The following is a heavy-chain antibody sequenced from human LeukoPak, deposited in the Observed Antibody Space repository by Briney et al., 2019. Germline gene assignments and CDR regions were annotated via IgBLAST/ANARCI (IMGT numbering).Heavy chain of an antibody. D-gene: IGHD1-26*01. CDR2: ISSSSSYI. V-gene: IGHV3-11*06. Sequence: AGGSLRLSCAASGFTFSDYYMGWIRQAPGKGLEWVSSISSSSSYIYYADSVKGRFTISRDNAKNSLYLQMNSLRAEDTAVYYCARVGATTDYWGQGTLVTVSS. CDR3: ARVGATTDY. J-gene: IGHJ4*02. CDR1: GFTFSDYY.